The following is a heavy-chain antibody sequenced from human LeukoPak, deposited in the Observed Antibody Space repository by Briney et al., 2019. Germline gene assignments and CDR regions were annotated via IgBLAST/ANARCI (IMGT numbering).Heavy chain of an antibody. CDR1: GYTFTGYY. Sequence: GASVTVSCKASGYTFTGYYIHWVRQAPGQGLEWMGWINPDSGGTNYAQKFQGRVTMTRDRSINTAYMDLRSLTYDDTAVYYCARDKPAEAALDFWGQGTLLTASS. CDR2: INPDSGGT. V-gene: IGHV1-2*02. CDR3: ARDKPAEAALDF. J-gene: IGHJ4*02.